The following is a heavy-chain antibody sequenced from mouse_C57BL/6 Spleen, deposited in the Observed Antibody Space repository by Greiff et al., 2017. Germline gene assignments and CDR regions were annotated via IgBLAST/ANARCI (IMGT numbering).Heavy chain of an antibody. CDR2: INPNNGGT. J-gene: IGHJ4*01. CDR1: GYTFTDYN. Sequence: EVKVVESGPELVKPGASVKIPCKASGYTFTDYNMDWVKQSHGKSLEWIGDINPNNGGTIYNQKFKGKATLTVDQSSSTAYMERRSLTSEDTAVYYCARYGGRAMDYWGQGTAVTVSS. CDR3: ARYGGRAMDY. D-gene: IGHD1-1*02. V-gene: IGHV1-18*01.